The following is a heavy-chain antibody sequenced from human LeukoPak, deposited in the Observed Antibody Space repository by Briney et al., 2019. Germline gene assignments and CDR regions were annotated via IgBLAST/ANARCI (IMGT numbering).Heavy chain of an antibody. V-gene: IGHV1-46*01. CDR1: GYTFTSNY. CDR2: IYPRDGST. J-gene: IGHJ4*02. CDR3: ARDQEGFDY. Sequence: ASVKVSCKASGYTFTSNYIHWVRQAPGQGLEWMGMIYPRDGSTSYAQKFQGRVTVTRDTPTSTVHMELSGPRSEDTAVYYCARDQEGFDYWGQGTLVTVSS.